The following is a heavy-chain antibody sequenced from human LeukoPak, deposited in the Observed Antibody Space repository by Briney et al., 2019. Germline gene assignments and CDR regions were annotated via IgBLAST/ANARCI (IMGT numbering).Heavy chain of an antibody. J-gene: IGHJ4*02. CDR1: GGSISSYY. CDR3: ARVEMATIGFDY. V-gene: IGHV4-59*01. Sequence: SETLSLTCTVSGGSISSYYWSWIRQPPGKGLEWIGYIYYSGSTNYNPSLKSRVTISVDTSKNQYSLKLSSVTAADTAVYYCARVEMATIGFDYWGQGTLVTVSS. D-gene: IGHD5-24*01. CDR2: IYYSGST.